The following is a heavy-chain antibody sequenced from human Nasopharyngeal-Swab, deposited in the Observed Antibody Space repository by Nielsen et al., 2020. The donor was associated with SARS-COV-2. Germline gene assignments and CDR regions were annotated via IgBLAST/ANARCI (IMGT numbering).Heavy chain of an antibody. CDR1: GFTFSSIA. D-gene: IGHD1-14*01. CDR3: AKGTGMTYRAIDY. CDR2: VSRTSST. V-gene: IGHV3-23*01. J-gene: IGHJ4*02. Sequence: GESLKISCAASGFTFSSIAMNWVRQAPGKGLEWVSGVSRTSSTYYADSVKGRFTVSRDNSKNTLYLQMNSLRAEDTAVYYCAKGTGMTYRAIDYWGQGTLVTASS.